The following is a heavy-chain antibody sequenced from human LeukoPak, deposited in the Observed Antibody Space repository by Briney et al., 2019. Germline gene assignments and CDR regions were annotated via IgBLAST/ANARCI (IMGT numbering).Heavy chain of an antibody. V-gene: IGHV3-7*03. Sequence: GGSLRLSCEASGFTFRDYWMSWVRQAPGKGLEWVANIRQDGSEQYYVDSVKGRFTISRDNAKNSLYLQMISLRAEDTAVYYCARDGYSSSWFEDYWGQGTLVTVSS. D-gene: IGHD6-13*01. CDR3: ARDGYSSSWFEDY. CDR2: IRQDGSEQ. CDR1: GFTFRDYW. J-gene: IGHJ4*02.